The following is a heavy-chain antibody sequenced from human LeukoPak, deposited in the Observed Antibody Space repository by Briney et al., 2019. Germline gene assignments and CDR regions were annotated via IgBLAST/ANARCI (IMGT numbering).Heavy chain of an antibody. V-gene: IGHV3-21*01. CDR1: GFTFSSYS. D-gene: IGHD4-17*01. CDR3: ARDRLYGDGWFDP. CDR2: ITRSSIYT. J-gene: IGHJ5*02. Sequence: GGSLRLSCAGSGFTFSSYSMTWVRQAPGKGLEWVSSITRSSIYTYYADSVKGRFTISRDNAKNSLYLQMNSLRAEDTAVYYCARDRLYGDGWFDPWGQGTLVTVSS.